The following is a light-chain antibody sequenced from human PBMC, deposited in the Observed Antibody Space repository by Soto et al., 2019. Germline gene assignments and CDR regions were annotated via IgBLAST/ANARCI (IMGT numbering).Light chain of an antibody. CDR1: QSISSW. V-gene: IGKV1-5*01. CDR3: QQYNSYSGT. J-gene: IGKJ1*01. CDR2: DGA. Sequence: DIQMTQSPSTLPASVGDRVTVTCRACQSISSWLAWYQQKTGRAPTLLIYDGASLESGVPSRFSGSGAGTEVTLIIISLQPDDFATDYCQQYNSYSGTFGQGTKVDI.